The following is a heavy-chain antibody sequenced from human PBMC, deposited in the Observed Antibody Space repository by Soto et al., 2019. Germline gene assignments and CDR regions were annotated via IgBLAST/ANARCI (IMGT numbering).Heavy chain of an antibody. J-gene: IGHJ4*02. V-gene: IGHV4-30-4*01. CDR2: IYYSGST. Sequence: QVQLQESGPGLVKPSQTLSLTCTVSGASISSGDYYWSWIRQPPGKGLEWIGYIYYSGSTYYNPSFKSRVTISVDTSENHFSLRLNSVTAADTAVYYCARATYYGARNFDYWGQGTLVTVSS. CDR1: GASISSGDYY. CDR3: ARATYYGARNFDY. D-gene: IGHD3-10*01.